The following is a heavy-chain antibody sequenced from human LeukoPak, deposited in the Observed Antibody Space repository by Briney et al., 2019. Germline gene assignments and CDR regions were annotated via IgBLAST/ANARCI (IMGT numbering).Heavy chain of an antibody. Sequence: SETLSLTCTVSGGSVSSGSYYWSWIRQPPGKGLEWIGYINCSESTNYNPSLKSRVTISVDTSENQFSLKVSSVTAADTAVYYCARSGYGYWDYWGQGILVTVSS. V-gene: IGHV4-61*01. D-gene: IGHD5-18*01. CDR2: INCSEST. CDR3: ARSGYGYWDY. J-gene: IGHJ4*02. CDR1: GGSVSSGSYY.